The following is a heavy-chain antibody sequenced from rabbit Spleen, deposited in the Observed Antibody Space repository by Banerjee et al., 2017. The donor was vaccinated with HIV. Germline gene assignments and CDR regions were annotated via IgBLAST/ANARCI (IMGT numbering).Heavy chain of an antibody. Sequence: QSLEESGGGLVKPGASLTLTCKASGFSFNSGDDMCWVRQAPGKGLEWIACIGTGVGDTYYANWAKGRFTISKTSSTTVTLQMTSLTAADTATYFCARDAGTSFSTYGMDLWGQGTLVTVS. J-gene: IGHJ6*01. D-gene: IGHD8-1*01. CDR3: ARDAGTSFSTYGMDL. CDR2: IGTGVGDT. V-gene: IGHV1S40*01. CDR1: GFSFNSGDD.